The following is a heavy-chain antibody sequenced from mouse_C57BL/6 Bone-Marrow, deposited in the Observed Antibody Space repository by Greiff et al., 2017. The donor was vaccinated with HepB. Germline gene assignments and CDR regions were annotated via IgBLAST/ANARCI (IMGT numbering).Heavy chain of an antibody. CDR3: APKDGYYKDFDY. CDR2: INPNNGGT. J-gene: IGHJ2*01. V-gene: IGHV1-22*01. Sequence: EVKLQQSGPELVKPGASVKMSCKASGYTFTDYNMHWVKQSHGKSLEWIGYINPNNGGTSYNQKFKGKATLTVNKSSSTAYMELRSLTSEDSAVYYCAPKDGYYKDFDYWGQGTTLTVSS. D-gene: IGHD2-3*01. CDR1: GYTFTDYN.